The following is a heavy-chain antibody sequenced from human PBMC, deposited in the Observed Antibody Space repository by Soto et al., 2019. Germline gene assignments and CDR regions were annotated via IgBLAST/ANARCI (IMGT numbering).Heavy chain of an antibody. CDR1: GGTFSSYA. CDR3: ASSDIVVVPAALTYYYYYYMDV. J-gene: IGHJ6*03. V-gene: IGHV1-69*13. CDR2: IIPIFGTA. D-gene: IGHD2-2*01. Sequence: SVKVSCKASGGTFSSYAISWVRQAPGQGLEWMGGIIPIFGTANYAQKFQGRVTITADESTSTAYMELSSLRSEDTAVYYCASSDIVVVPAALTYYYYYYMDVSGKGTTVTVAS.